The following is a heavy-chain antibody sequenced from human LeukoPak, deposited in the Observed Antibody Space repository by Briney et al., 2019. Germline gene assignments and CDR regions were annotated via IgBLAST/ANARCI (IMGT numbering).Heavy chain of an antibody. V-gene: IGHV3-7*01. D-gene: IGHD1-26*01. CDR3: VRDKGGRSGAIYYDAFDV. J-gene: IGHJ3*01. CDR2: IDQGGSTK. Sequence: GVSLRLSSAASGFTFNTYWMIWVRQALGKGLEWAANIDQGGSTKYYVDSLKGRFTISRDNAKNSLYLQMNSLRAEDTAVYYCVRDKGGRSGAIYYDAFDVWGQGTMVTVSS. CDR1: GFTFNTYW.